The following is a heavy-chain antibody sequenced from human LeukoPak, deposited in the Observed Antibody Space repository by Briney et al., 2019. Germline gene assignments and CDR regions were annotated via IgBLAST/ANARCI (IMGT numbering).Heavy chain of an antibody. D-gene: IGHD3-10*01. V-gene: IGHV3-23*01. Sequence: GGSLRLSCAASGFTFSNYAMSWVRQAPGKGPEWVSAITSNGANTDYADSVKGRFTISRDNAKNSLYLQMNSLRAEDTAVYYCAREPRSMVRGVIDYWGQGTLVTVSS. CDR1: GFTFSNYA. CDR3: AREPRSMVRGVIDY. CDR2: ITSNGANT. J-gene: IGHJ4*02.